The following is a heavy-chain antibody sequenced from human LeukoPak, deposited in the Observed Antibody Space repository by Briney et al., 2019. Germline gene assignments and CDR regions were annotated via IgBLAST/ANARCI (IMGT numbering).Heavy chain of an antibody. V-gene: IGHV3-7*01. CDR2: IKQGGSEK. D-gene: IGHD5-18*01. CDR1: GFMFSSYW. Sequence: PGGSLRLSCAASGFMFSSYWMNWVRQAPGKGLEWVANIKQGGSEKYYVDSVKGRFSISRDNAKSSLFLQMNSLRADDTAVYYCAMAGYTDGPFDFDYWGQGTLVTVSS. CDR3: AMAGYTDGPFDFDY. J-gene: IGHJ4*02.